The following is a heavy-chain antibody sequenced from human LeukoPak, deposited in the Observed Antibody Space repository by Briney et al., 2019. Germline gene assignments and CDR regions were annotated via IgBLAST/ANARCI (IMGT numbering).Heavy chain of an antibody. V-gene: IGHV3-9*01. CDR1: GFTFDDYA. D-gene: IGHD3-22*01. CDR2: ISWNSGSI. J-gene: IGHJ4*02. CDR3: AKDTGRTYYYDSSGFFDY. Sequence: GRSLRLSCAASGFTFDDYAMHWVRQAPGKGLEWVSGISWNSGSIGYADSVKGRFIISRDNAKNSLYLQMNSLRAEDTALYYCAKDTGRTYYYDSSGFFDYWGQGTLVTVSS.